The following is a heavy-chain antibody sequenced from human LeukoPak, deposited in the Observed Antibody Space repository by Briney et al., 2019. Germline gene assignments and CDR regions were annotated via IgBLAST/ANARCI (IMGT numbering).Heavy chain of an antibody. V-gene: IGHV4-4*09. J-gene: IGHJ4*02. CDR3: ARMYSGTYGGIDY. CDR1: GGSISSHY. Sequence: SETLSLTCTVSGGSISSHYWVWIRQPPGKGLEWIGYIYTSGSTNYNPSLKSRVTLSVDTSKNQFSLKMSSVTAADTAMYYCARMYSGTYGGIDYWGQGTLVTVSS. CDR2: IYTSGST. D-gene: IGHD1-26*01.